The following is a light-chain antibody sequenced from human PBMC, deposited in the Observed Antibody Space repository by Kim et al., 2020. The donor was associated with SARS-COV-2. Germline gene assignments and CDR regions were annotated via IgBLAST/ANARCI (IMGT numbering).Light chain of an antibody. V-gene: IGKV1-39*01. CDR2: AAS. Sequence: DIQMTQSPSSLSAAVGDRVTITCRSSQSINTYLAWYQQKPGEAPKLLIFAASSLQGGVPSRFSGSGSGTHFTLTIGSLQPEDCATYYCQQSYSSPLTFGGGTKVDI. CDR3: QQSYSSPLT. J-gene: IGKJ4*01. CDR1: QSINTY.